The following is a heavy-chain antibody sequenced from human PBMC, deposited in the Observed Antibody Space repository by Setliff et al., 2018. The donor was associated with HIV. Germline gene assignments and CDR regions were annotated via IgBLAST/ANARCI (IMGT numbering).Heavy chain of an antibody. CDR2: INPNRGDT. Sequence: ASVKVSCKASGYTFTGYFIHLLRQAPGQGLEWMGRINPNRGDTNYAQKFQGRVTMTRDTSITTAYMDLSRLTSDDTAVYYCAREDHYDRFLDHWGQGTLVTVSS. D-gene: IGHD3-22*01. CDR1: GYTFTGYF. J-gene: IGHJ5*02. V-gene: IGHV1-2*06. CDR3: AREDHYDRFLDH.